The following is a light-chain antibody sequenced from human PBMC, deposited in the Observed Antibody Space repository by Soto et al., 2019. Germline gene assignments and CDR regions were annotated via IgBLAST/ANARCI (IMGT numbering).Light chain of an antibody. J-gene: IGKJ4*01. CDR2: GAS. CDR1: QTLTSTY. CDR3: QQYHTSLLT. V-gene: IGKV3-20*01. Sequence: EIVLTQSPGTLSLSPGERATLSCRASQTLTSTYLAWYQQKPGQAPRLLIYGASTRATGIPDRFSGSGSGTDFTLTISRLEPEDFAVYYCQQYHTSLLTFGGGTKWIS.